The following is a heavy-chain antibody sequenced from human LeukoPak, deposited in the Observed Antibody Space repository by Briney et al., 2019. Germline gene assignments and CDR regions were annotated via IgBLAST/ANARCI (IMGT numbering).Heavy chain of an antibody. J-gene: IGHJ4*02. Sequence: GRSLRLSCTASGFNFGSDAMHWVRQAPGKGLEWVAFIWYDGSNDHYADSVKGRSTISRDNSKNTVCLQMNSLRVEDTAVYYCARDPSGSGWSLNNWGQGTLVTVSS. CDR3: ARDPSGSGWSLNN. CDR1: GFNFGSDA. CDR2: IWYDGSND. D-gene: IGHD6-19*01. V-gene: IGHV3-33*01.